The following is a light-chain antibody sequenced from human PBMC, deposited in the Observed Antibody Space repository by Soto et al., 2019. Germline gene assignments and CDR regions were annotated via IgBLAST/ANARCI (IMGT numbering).Light chain of an antibody. Sequence: QSALTQPPSESGSPGQSVTISCTGTSGDVGGYNFVSWYQQHPGKAPKFMIYEVSKRPSGVPDRFSGSKSGNTASLTVSGLQAEDEADYYCSSYAGGIKWVFGGGIKLTVL. J-gene: IGLJ3*02. CDR1: SGDVGGYNF. CDR2: EVS. V-gene: IGLV2-8*01. CDR3: SSYAGGIKWV.